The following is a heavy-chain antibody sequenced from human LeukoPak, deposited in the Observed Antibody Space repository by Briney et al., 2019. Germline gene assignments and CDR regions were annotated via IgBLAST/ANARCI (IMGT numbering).Heavy chain of an antibody. V-gene: IGHV3-21*01. CDR2: ISSSSSYI. CDR3: ARDHRVVAADYSNFDY. J-gene: IGHJ4*02. D-gene: IGHD2-15*01. Sequence: PGGSLRLSCAASGFTFSSYSMNWVRQAPGKGLEWVSSISSSSSYIYYADSVKGRFTISRDNAKNSLYLQMNSLRAEDTAVYYCARDHRVVAADYSNFDYWGQGTLVTVSS. CDR1: GFTFSSYS.